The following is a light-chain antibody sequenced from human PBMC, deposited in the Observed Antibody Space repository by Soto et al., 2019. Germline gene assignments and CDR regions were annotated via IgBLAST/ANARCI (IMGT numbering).Light chain of an antibody. CDR2: GAS. CDR1: QSVSSN. CDR3: QQYNNWPPSFT. Sequence: EIVMTQSPATLSVSPGERATLSCRASQSVSSNLAWYQQKPGQAPRLLIYGASTRATGIPARFRGSGSGKEFTLPISSLHSEDFAVYSCQQYNNWPPSFTFGPGTKVDIK. J-gene: IGKJ3*01. V-gene: IGKV3-15*01.